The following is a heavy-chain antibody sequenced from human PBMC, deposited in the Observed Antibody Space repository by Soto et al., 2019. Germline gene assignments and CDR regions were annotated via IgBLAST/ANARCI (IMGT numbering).Heavy chain of an antibody. J-gene: IGHJ6*02. V-gene: IGHV3-33*01. D-gene: IGHD3-22*01. CDR1: GFTFSSYG. Sequence: GGSLRLSCAVSGFTFSSYGMHWVRQAPGKGLEWVAVIWYDGSNKYYADYVKGRFTISRDNSKNTLYLQMNSLRAEDTAVYYCARDLLMIVDPNYYYYYGMDVWGQGTTVTVSS. CDR2: IWYDGSNK. CDR3: ARDLLMIVDPNYYYYYGMDV.